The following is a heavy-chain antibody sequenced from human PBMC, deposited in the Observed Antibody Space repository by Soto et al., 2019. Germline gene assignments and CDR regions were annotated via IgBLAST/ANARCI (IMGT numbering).Heavy chain of an antibody. CDR3: ARQYGSGSYYIYYYGMDV. V-gene: IGHV4-39*01. CDR1: GGSSSSSSYY. J-gene: IGHJ6*02. CDR2: IYYSGST. Sequence: SETLSLTCTVSGGSSSSSSYYWGWIRQPPGKGLEWIGSIYYSGSTYYNPSLKSRVTISVDTSKNQFSLKLSSVTAADTAVYYCARQYGSGSYYIYYYGMDVWGQGTTVS. D-gene: IGHD3-10*01.